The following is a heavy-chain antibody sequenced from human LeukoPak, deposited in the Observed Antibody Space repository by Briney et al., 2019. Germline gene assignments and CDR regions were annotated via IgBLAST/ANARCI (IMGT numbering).Heavy chain of an antibody. D-gene: IGHD2-21*02. CDR1: GFTFSGSA. CDR3: ARVVVVTAIDAFDI. J-gene: IGHJ3*02. Sequence: PGGSLRLSCAASGFTFSGSAMHWVRQAPGKGLEWVANIKQDGSEKYYVDSVKGRFTISRDNAKNSLYLQMNSLRAEDTALYYCARVVVVTAIDAFDIWGQGTMVTVSS. V-gene: IGHV3-7*03. CDR2: IKQDGSEK.